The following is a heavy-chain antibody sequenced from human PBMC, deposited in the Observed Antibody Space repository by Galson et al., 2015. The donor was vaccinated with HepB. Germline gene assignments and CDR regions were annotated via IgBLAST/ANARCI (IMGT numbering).Heavy chain of an antibody. CDR2: ITPMSGTP. Sequence: SVKVSCKACGGTFSNYDITCVRQATGRGLEWVGGITPMSGTPTYAQKFQGRVTVTDDESTNTAYMELSSLRSDDTAVYYCARIKIRWFDPWGQGTLVTVSS. CDR1: GGTFSNYD. V-gene: IGHV1-69*13. CDR3: ARIKIRWFDP. J-gene: IGHJ5*02.